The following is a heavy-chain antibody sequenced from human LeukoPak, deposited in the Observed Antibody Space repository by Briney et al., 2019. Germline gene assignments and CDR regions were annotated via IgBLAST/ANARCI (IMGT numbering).Heavy chain of an antibody. Sequence: GGSLRLSCAASGFTFSSYGVHWVRQAPGKGLEWVAVIWYDGSNKYYADSMKGRFTISRDNSKNTLYLQMNSLRAEDTAVYYCAREYGSGNANWFDPWGQGTLVTVSS. V-gene: IGHV3-33*01. CDR3: AREYGSGNANWFDP. D-gene: IGHD3-10*01. CDR1: GFTFSSYG. J-gene: IGHJ5*02. CDR2: IWYDGSNK.